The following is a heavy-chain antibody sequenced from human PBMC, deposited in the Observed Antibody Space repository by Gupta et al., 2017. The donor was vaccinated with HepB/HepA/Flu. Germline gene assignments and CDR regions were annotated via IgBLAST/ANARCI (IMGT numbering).Heavy chain of an antibody. D-gene: IGHD6-13*01. V-gene: IGHV4-34*01. CDR3: ATEGRYSSSWDGQLRYFQY. Sequence: GKGLGWIGEINHSGSTNYNPSLKSRVTISVDTSKNQFSLKLSSVTAADTALYYCATEGRYSSSWDGQLRYFQYWGQGTMVTVSS. CDR2: INHSGST. J-gene: IGHJ1*01.